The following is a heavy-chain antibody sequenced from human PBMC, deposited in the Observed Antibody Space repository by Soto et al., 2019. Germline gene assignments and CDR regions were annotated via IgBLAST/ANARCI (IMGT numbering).Heavy chain of an antibody. CDR2: INHSGST. CDR1: GGSFSGYY. D-gene: IGHD3-3*01. V-gene: IGHV4-34*01. CDR3: ARAKVVLRFLEWSPQWFDP. J-gene: IGHJ5*02. Sequence: SSETLSLTCAVYGGSFSGYYWSWIRQPPGKGLEWIGEINHSGSTNYNPSLKSRVTISVDTSKNQFSLKLSSVTAADTAVYYCARAKVVLRFLEWSPQWFDPWGQGTLVTVSS.